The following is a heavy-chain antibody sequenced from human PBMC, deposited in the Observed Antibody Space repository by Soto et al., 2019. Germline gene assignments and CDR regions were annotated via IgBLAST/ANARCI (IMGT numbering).Heavy chain of an antibody. CDR1: GFPFSTSA. D-gene: IGHD1-26*01. V-gene: IGHV3-23*01. J-gene: IGHJ6*02. Sequence: EVQLLESGGGLVQPGGSLRLSCAASGFPFSTSAMNWVRQAPGKGQEWVSIISGTSDAAYYAESVKGRFTSPRDTSKNTLYLQMNSLRAEDTAVYYCGKYSGSYPVYNGMNVWGQGTTVTVSS. CDR3: GKYSGSYPVYNGMNV. CDR2: ISGTSDAA.